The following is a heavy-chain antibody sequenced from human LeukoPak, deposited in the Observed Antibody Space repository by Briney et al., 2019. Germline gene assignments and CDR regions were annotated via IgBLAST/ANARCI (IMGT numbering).Heavy chain of an antibody. CDR1: GVSSTNYA. D-gene: IGHD3-22*01. CDR2: IFGGGGST. CDR3: AKCYYDSSGYYCGAFDI. J-gene: IGHJ3*02. V-gene: IGHV3-23*01. Sequence: GGSLRLSCAASGVSSTNYAMSWVCPAPGEGLGWVSAIFGGGGSTYYAEPVKGRFTIARDNSKNTLYMQTNRLRAEDTAVYYCAKCYYDSSGYYCGAFDIWRQATMVTVSS.